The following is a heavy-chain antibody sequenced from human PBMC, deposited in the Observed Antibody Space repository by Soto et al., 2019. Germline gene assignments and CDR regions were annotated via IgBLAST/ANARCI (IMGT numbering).Heavy chain of an antibody. J-gene: IGHJ6*02. V-gene: IGHV3-23*01. CDR3: AKEGRWGAVAGNYYYYYGMDV. CDR2: ISGSGGST. CDR1: GLTFSSYA. Sequence: EVQLLESGGGLVQPGGSLRLSCAASGLTFSSYAMSWVRQAPGKGLEWVSAISGSGGSTYYADSVKGRFTISRDNSKNPLYLQMNSRRAEDTAVYYCAKEGRWGAVAGNYYYYYGMDVWGQGTTVTVSS. D-gene: IGHD6-19*01.